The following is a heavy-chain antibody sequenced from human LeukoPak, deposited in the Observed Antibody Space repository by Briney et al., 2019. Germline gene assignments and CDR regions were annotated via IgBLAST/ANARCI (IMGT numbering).Heavy chain of an antibody. Sequence: PGGSLRLSCEASGFTFSSYYMNWVRRAPGKGLEWVSAISESGETTFFADSVKGRFTVARDNSRNTLLLQMNNLRAEEPAVYYFAPSPQKSNFDYWGQAALVTVSS. V-gene: IGHV3-23*01. CDR2: ISESGETT. CDR3: APSPQKSNFDY. J-gene: IGHJ4*02. CDR1: GFTFSSYY. D-gene: IGHD2-8*01.